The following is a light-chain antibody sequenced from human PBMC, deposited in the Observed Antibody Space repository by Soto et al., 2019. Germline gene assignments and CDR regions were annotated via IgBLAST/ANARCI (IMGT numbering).Light chain of an antibody. CDR2: DAS. V-gene: IGKV1-5*01. Sequence: DIQMTQSPSTLSASVGDRVTITCRASQSIGTYLAWYQLKPGKAPKLLIFDASSLESGVPSRFSGSGSGTGFILTITRLQSDDFASYIDQRYNSYSQTFGQGTKVEIK. CDR1: QSIGTY. CDR3: QRYNSYSQT. J-gene: IGKJ1*01.